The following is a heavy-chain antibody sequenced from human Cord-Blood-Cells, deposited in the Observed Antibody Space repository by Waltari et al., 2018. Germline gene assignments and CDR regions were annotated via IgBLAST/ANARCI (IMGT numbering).Heavy chain of an antibody. CDR1: GFTFRTYA. CDR2: ISYDGSNK. V-gene: IGHV3-30-3*01. D-gene: IGHD5-12*01. Sequence: QVQLVESGGGVVQPGRSLRLSCAAAGFTFRTYAIPWVRPAPGKGLEWVAVISYDGSNKYYADSVKGRFTISRDNSKNTLYLQMNSLRAEDTAVYYCARDRDGYNNWFDPWGQGTLVTVSS. J-gene: IGHJ5*02. CDR3: ARDRDGYNNWFDP.